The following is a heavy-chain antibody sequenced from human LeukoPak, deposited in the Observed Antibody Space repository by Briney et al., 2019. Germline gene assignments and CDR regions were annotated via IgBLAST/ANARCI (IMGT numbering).Heavy chain of an antibody. J-gene: IGHJ4*02. Sequence: GGSLRLSCAASGFTFSSYAMHWVRQAPGKGLEWVAVISYDGSNKYYADSVKGRFSISRDNSKNTLSLQMNSLRVEDTALYYCARGKRGFIYGSDFWGQGTLVTVSS. V-gene: IGHV3-30-3*01. CDR1: GFTFSSYA. CDR2: ISYDGSNK. D-gene: IGHD5-18*01. CDR3: ARGKRGFIYGSDF.